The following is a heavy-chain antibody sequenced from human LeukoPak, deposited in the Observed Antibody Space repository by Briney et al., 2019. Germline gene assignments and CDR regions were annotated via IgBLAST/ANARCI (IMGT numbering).Heavy chain of an antibody. D-gene: IGHD2-2*01. CDR3: ARVARCTSCFDVDY. V-gene: IGHV4-38-2*02. Sequence: SSETLSLTCTVSGYSITSAYYWGWIRQPPGKGLEWIGSFFLKGSTYYDPSLKSRVTISVDTSKNQFSLTLSSVTAADTAVYYCARVARCTSCFDVDYWGQGTLVTVSS. J-gene: IGHJ4*02. CDR1: GYSITSAYY. CDR2: FFLKGST.